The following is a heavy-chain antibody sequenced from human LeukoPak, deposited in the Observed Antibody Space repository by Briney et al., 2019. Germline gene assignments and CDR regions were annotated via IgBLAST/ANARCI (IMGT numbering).Heavy chain of an antibody. J-gene: IGHJ4*02. CDR2: INRDGSST. CDR3: ARDAPGNTALDY. Sequence: PGGSLRLSCAASGFTFISYWMHWVRQAPGKGLVWVSRINRDGSSTDYADSVKGRFTISRDNAKNTLYLQMNSLRGEDTAVCFCARDAPGNTALDYWGQGTLVTVSS. V-gene: IGHV3-74*01. CDR1: GFTFISYW. D-gene: IGHD5-18*01.